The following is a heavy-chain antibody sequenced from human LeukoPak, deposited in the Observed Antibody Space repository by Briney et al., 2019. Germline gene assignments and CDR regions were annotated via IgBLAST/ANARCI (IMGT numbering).Heavy chain of an antibody. J-gene: IGHJ3*02. CDR3: ARLGLDQKVIIGTTHGFDI. Sequence: SETLSLTCTVSGGSISSSSYYWGWIRQPPGKGLEWIGSIYYSGSIYYNPSLKSRVTISVDTSKNQFSLKLSSVTAADTAVYYCARLGLDQKVIIGTTHGFDIWGQGTMVTVSS. CDR1: GGSISSSSYY. CDR2: IYYSGSI. V-gene: IGHV4-39*01. D-gene: IGHD1-20*01.